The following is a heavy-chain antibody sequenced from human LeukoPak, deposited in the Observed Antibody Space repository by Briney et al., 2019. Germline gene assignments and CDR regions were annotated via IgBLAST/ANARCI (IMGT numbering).Heavy chain of an antibody. CDR2: ISGSGGST. CDR3: AKSRITMVRGVITNFDY. V-gene: IGHV3-23*01. Sequence: GGSLRLSCAASGFTFSSYAMSWVRQAPGKGLEWVSAISGSGGSTYYADCVKGRFTISRDNSKNTLYLQMNSLRAEDTAVYYCAKSRITMVRGVITNFDYWGQGTLVTVSS. D-gene: IGHD3-10*01. J-gene: IGHJ4*02. CDR1: GFTFSSYA.